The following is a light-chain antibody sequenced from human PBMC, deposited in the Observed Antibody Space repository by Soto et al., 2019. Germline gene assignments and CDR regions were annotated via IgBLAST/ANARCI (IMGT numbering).Light chain of an antibody. CDR3: QQYVGWT. CDR2: GAS. J-gene: IGKJ1*01. V-gene: IGKV3-20*01. Sequence: EIVLTQSPGTLSVSPGERATLSCRASQSISSNHLARYQQKPGQAPRLLIYGASSRATGIPDRFSGSGSGTAFTLTISRLEPEDCAIYYCQQYVGWTFGQGTKVEIK. CDR1: QSISSNH.